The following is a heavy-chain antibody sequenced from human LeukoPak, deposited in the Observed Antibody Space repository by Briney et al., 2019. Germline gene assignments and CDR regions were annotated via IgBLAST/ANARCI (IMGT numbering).Heavy chain of an antibody. CDR3: ARVCSGGTCLFDY. J-gene: IGHJ4*02. V-gene: IGHV3-53*01. Sequence: GGSLRLSCAASGFTVSSNYMSWVRQAPGKGLEWVSVIYSGGSTYYADSVKGRFTISRDNSKNTLYLQMNSLRAEDTAVYYCARVCSGGTCLFDYWGQGTLVTVSS. CDR1: GFTVSSNY. D-gene: IGHD2-15*01. CDR2: IYSGGST.